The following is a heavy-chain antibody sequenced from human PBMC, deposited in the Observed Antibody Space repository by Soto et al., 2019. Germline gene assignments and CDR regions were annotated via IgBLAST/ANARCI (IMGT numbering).Heavy chain of an antibody. D-gene: IGHD1-1*01. V-gene: IGHV1-2*02. Sequence: APVMVSFMPSVYTFSNDMIQTQPRALGQGLEWMGWTNPNHGGTNYAQKFQGRVAVTRATSISTAYMELYSLTSDDTAVYYCARDPWDDGGVTLDYWGQGTLVTVSS. CDR3: ARDPWDDGGVTLDY. J-gene: IGHJ4*02. CDR1: VYTFSNDM. CDR2: TNPNHGGT.